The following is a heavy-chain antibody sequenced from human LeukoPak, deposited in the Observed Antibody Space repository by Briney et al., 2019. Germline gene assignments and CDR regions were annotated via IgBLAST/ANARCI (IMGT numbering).Heavy chain of an antibody. D-gene: IGHD4-23*01. J-gene: IGHJ4*02. CDR1: GVSINSYY. CDR3: ARGGKATVVTR. Sequence: SETLALTCTVSGVSINSYYWSWLRQPAGKGLEWIGRSYSSGSTNYNPSLKSRVSMSVDTAKYQFSLKLTSVTAADTAVYYCARGGKATVVTRWGQGILVTVSS. CDR2: SYSSGST. V-gene: IGHV4-4*07.